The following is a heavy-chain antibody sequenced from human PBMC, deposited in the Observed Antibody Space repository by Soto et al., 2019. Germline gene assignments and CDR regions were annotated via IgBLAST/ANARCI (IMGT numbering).Heavy chain of an antibody. D-gene: IGHD3-3*01. Sequence: ASVKVSCKASGYTFTSYYMHWVRQAPGQGLEWMGIINPSGGSTSYAQKFQGRVTMTRDTSTSTVYMELSSLRSEDTAVYYCARVRPKTYYDFWSGYHFEYSGQGTLVTVSS. V-gene: IGHV1-46*03. CDR1: GYTFTSYY. J-gene: IGHJ4*02. CDR2: INPSGGST. CDR3: ARVRPKTYYDFWSGYHFEY.